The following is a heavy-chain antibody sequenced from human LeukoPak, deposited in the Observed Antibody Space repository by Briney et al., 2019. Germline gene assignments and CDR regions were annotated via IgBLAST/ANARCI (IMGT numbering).Heavy chain of an antibody. CDR1: GFTFNSYA. Sequence: PGGSLRLSCAASGFTFNSYAMHWVRQAPAKGLEYVSAISSNGGSTYYANSVKGRFTISRDNSKNTLYLQMGSLRAEDMAVYYCARGPGVTYYYYYMDVWGKGTTVTVSS. CDR2: ISSNGGST. D-gene: IGHD2-21*02. J-gene: IGHJ6*03. V-gene: IGHV3-64*01. CDR3: ARGPGVTYYYYYMDV.